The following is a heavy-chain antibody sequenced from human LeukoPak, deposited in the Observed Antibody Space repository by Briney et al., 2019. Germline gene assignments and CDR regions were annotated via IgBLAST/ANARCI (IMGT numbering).Heavy chain of an antibody. V-gene: IGHV1-46*01. D-gene: IGHD6-13*01. CDR3: ARDPISSNWPRGHFFDP. CDR2: INPNGGGT. Sequence: ASVKVSCKASGYRFTSYYVNWFRQAPGQGLEWMGIINPNGGGTTFTQKFQGRVTMTRDTSTTTVYMALSGLKLEDTAVYYCARDPISSNWPRGHFFDPWGQGTLVTVSS. CDR1: GYRFTSYY. J-gene: IGHJ5*02.